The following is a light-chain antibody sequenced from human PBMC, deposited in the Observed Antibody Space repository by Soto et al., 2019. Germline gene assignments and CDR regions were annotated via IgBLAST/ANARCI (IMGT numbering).Light chain of an antibody. CDR2: DAS. J-gene: IGKJ4*01. V-gene: IGKV3-11*01. CDR1: QSVSSY. Sequence: VLTQSPGTLSLSPGERATLSCRASQSVSSYLVWYQHKPGQAPRLLIYDASNRATGIPARFRGSGSGTDFTLTISSLDPEDFAVYYCQQRSNWPLTFGGGTKVDIK. CDR3: QQRSNWPLT.